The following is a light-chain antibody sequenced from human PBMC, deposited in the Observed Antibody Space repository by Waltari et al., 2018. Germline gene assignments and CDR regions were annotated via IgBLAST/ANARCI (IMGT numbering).Light chain of an antibody. Sequence: EIVLTQSPATLSLSPGERANLACRASQIIDSYLAWYQQKPGQAPRLLIHDASNRATGIPARFSGSGSGTAFPLTISSLEPEDFAVYYCQQRRHWPNTFGQGTKLEIK. J-gene: IGKJ2*01. CDR1: QIIDSY. CDR2: DAS. CDR3: QQRRHWPNT. V-gene: IGKV3-11*01.